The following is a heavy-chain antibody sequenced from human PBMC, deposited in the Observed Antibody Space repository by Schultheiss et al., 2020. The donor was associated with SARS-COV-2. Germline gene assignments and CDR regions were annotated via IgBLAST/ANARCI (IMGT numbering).Heavy chain of an antibody. CDR2: ISSSGSTI. Sequence: GGSLRLSCAASGFTFSSYEMNWVRQAPGKGLEWVSYISSSGSTIYYADSVKGRFTISRDNAKNSLYLQMNSLRAEDTALYYCAKDTASYYDSSGETFDAFDIWGQGTMVTVSS. D-gene: IGHD3-22*01. J-gene: IGHJ3*02. V-gene: IGHV3-48*03. CDR3: AKDTASYYDSSGETFDAFDI. CDR1: GFTFSSYE.